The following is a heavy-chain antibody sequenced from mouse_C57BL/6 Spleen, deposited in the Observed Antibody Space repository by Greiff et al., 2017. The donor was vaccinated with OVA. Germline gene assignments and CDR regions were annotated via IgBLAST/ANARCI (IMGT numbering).Heavy chain of an antibody. Sequence: VQLKESGPVLVKPGASVKMSCKASGYTFTDYYMNWVKQSHGKSLEWIGVINPYNGGTSYNQKFKGKATLTVDKSSSTAYMELNSLTSEDSAVYYCARGDYDGYWYAMDYWGQGTSVTVSS. J-gene: IGHJ4*01. V-gene: IGHV1-19*01. CDR1: GYTFTDYY. CDR2: INPYNGGT. D-gene: IGHD2-3*01. CDR3: ARGDYDGYWYAMDY.